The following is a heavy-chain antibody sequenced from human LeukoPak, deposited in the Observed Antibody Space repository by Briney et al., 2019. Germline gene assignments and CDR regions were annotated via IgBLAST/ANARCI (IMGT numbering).Heavy chain of an antibody. Sequence: GGSLRLSCAASGFTFSSYAMSWVRQAPGKGLEWVSAISGSGGSTYYADSVKGRFTISRDNSKNTLYLQMNSLRAEDTAVYYCAKAKSYSWGVYYYYGMDVWGQGTTVTVSS. CDR3: AKAKSYSWGVYYYYGMDV. J-gene: IGHJ6*02. CDR2: ISGSGGST. CDR1: GFTFSSYA. D-gene: IGHD3-10*01. V-gene: IGHV3-23*01.